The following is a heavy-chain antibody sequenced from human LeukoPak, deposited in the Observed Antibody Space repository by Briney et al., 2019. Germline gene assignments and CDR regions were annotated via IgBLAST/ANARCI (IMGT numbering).Heavy chain of an antibody. V-gene: IGHV3-21*01. CDR1: GFTFSSYS. Sequence: GGSLRLSCAASGFTFSSYSMNRVRQAPGKGLEWFSSISSSSSYIYYADSVKGRFTISRDNAKNSLYLQMNSLRAEDTAVYYCAIPGYSYGYNGYWGQGTLVTVSS. CDR3: AIPGYSYGYNGY. CDR2: ISSSSSYI. J-gene: IGHJ4*02. D-gene: IGHD5-18*01.